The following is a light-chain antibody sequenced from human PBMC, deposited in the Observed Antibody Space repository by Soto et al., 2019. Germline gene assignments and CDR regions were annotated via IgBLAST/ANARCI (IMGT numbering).Light chain of an antibody. CDR1: QSISSW. V-gene: IGKV1-5*01. CDR3: QQYNIYPWT. J-gene: IGKJ1*01. Sequence: DLQMTQSPSTLSASVGDRVTITCRASQSISSWLAWYQQKPGKAPKLLIYDASNLESGVPSRFSASGSGTEFTLTISSLQPDDIATYYCQQYNIYPWTFGQGTKVDIK. CDR2: DAS.